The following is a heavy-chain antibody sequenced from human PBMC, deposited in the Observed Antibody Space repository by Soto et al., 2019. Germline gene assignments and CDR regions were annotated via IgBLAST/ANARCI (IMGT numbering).Heavy chain of an antibody. D-gene: IGHD5-12*01. CDR1: GASVNSNY. CDR3: ATGGGWLPDT. Sequence: QAQLHESGPGLVKPSETLSLSCTVSGASVNSNYWSWIRQSPGKGLEWIGYIDHRGTTNYNPSLKCRVTISSDTPKNQFSLRLSSVTAVDTAVYYCATGGGWLPDTWGQGTLVTVSS. V-gene: IGHV4-59*02. CDR2: IDHRGTT. J-gene: IGHJ4*02.